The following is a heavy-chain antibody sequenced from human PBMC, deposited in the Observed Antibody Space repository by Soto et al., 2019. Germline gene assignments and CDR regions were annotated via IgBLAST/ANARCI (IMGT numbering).Heavy chain of an antibody. J-gene: IGHJ4*02. Sequence: EVQLVESGGGLVQPGGSLRLSCAASGFTFNSYWMQWVRHAPGKGLEWVSRIDGDEDSTTNYADSVKGRFTISRDNVKHRLYLQMHSLRAEDTTVYYCVRDSHGDYWGQGTLVTVSS. CDR2: IDGDEDSTT. V-gene: IGHV3-74*01. CDR3: VRDSHGDY. CDR1: GFTFNSYW.